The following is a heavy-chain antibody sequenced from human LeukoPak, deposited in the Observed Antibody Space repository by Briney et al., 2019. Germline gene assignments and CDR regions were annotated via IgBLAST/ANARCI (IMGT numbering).Heavy chain of an antibody. V-gene: IGHV1-2*02. CDR3: ARYRPGAAAGKGWFDP. CDR2: INPNSGGT. Sequence: ASVKVSCKASGCTFTGYYMHWVRQAPGQGLEWMGWINPNSGGTNYAQKFQGRVTMTRDTSISTACMELSRLRSDDTAVYYCARYRPGAAAGKGWFDPWGQGTLVTVSS. CDR1: GCTFTGYY. J-gene: IGHJ5*02. D-gene: IGHD6-13*01.